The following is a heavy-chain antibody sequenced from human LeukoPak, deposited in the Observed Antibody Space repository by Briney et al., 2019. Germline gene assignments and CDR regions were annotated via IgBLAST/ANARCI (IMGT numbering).Heavy chain of an antibody. D-gene: IGHD3-16*02. Sequence: SETLSLTCTVSGGSISSYYWSWIRQPPGKGLEWIGYIYYSGSTNYNPSLKSRVTISVDTSKNQFSLKLSSVTAADTAVYYCARLMITFGGVIVTSYYFDYWGQGTLVTVSS. V-gene: IGHV4-59*08. CDR3: ARLMITFGGVIVTSYYFDY. CDR2: IYYSGST. J-gene: IGHJ4*02. CDR1: GGSISSYY.